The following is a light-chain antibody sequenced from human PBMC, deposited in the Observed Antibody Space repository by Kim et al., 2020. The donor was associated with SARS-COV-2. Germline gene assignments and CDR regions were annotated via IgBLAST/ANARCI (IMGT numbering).Light chain of an antibody. CDR2: KAS. CDR1: QSNTMW. J-gene: IGKJ2*01. Sequence: STLSASVGDRVIITCRASQSNTMWLSSYQQKPGKAPKLLISKASSLQSGVPSRSSGSGSGTEFTLTISSLQPDDFGTYYCQQYDNYFGQGTKLEIK. CDR3: QQYDNY. V-gene: IGKV1-5*03.